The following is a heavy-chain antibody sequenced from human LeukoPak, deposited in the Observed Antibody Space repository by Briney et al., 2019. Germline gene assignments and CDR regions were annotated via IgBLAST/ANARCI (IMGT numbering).Heavy chain of an antibody. CDR1: GVSISSYY. V-gene: IGHV4-59*01. D-gene: IGHD1-26*01. CDR2: IYYSGST. Sequence: SETLSLTCTVSGVSISSYYWSWIRQPPGKGLEWIGYIYYSGSTNYNPSLKSRVTISVDTSKNQFSLKLSSVTAADTAVYYCARDSGSYSYFDYWGQGTLVTVSS. J-gene: IGHJ4*02. CDR3: ARDSGSYSYFDY.